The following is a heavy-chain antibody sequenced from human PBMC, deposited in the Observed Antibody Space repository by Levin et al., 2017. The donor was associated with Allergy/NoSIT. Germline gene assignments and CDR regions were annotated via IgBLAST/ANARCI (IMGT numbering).Heavy chain of an antibody. Sequence: QTLSLTCTFSEFSLRPSGVGVGWIRQPPGKALEWLALIYWDDDKRYSPSLKSRLTITKDTSKNQVVLTMTNMDPVDTATYYCAHQTYYDILTGTRGFFQHWGQGTLVTVSS. CDR1: EFSLRPSGVG. CDR2: IYWDDDK. CDR3: AHQTYYDILTGTRGFFQH. V-gene: IGHV2-5*02. D-gene: IGHD3-9*01. J-gene: IGHJ1*01.